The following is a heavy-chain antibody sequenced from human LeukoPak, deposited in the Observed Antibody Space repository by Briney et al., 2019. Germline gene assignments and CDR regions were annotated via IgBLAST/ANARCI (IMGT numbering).Heavy chain of an antibody. D-gene: IGHD3-10*01. CDR3: ARERITMVRGVLAPPDY. Sequence: ASVKASCKASGYTFTSYGISWVRQAPGQGLEWMGWISAYNGNTNYAQKLQGRVTMTTDTSTSTAYMELRSLRSDDTAVYYCARERITMVRGVLAPPDYWGQGTLVTVSS. CDR2: ISAYNGNT. J-gene: IGHJ4*02. V-gene: IGHV1-18*01. CDR1: GYTFTSYG.